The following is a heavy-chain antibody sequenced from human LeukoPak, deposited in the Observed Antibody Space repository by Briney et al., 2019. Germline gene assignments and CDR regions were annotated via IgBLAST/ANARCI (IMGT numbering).Heavy chain of an antibody. V-gene: IGHV1-18*01. D-gene: IGHD3-16*02. CDR1: GYTFSSYG. J-gene: IGHJ4*02. CDR3: AREEYVWGSYRDVDY. CDR2: ISAYNGNT. Sequence: ASVRVSCKASGYTFSSYGITWVRQAPGQGLEWMGWISAYNGNTNYAQKIQDRVTMTTDTYTSTAYMELRRLRADDTAVYYCAREEYVWGSYRDVDYWGQGTLVTVS.